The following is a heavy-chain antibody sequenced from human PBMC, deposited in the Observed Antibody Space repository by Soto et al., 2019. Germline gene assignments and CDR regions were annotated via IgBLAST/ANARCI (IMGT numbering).Heavy chain of an antibody. D-gene: IGHD3-10*01. CDR2: IIPIFGTA. V-gene: IGHV1-69*01. J-gene: IGHJ6*02. Sequence: QVQLVQSGAEVKKPGSSVKVSCKASGGTFSSYAISWVRQAPGQGLEWMGGIIPIFGTANYAQKFQGRVTITADESTSTAYMELSSLRSEDTAVYYCARIPSTYYYGSGSYQSYYCYGMDVWGQGTTVTVSS. CDR3: ARIPSTYYYGSGSYQSYYCYGMDV. CDR1: GGTFSSYA.